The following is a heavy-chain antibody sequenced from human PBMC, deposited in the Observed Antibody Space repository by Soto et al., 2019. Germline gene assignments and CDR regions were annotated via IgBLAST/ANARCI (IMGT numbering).Heavy chain of an antibody. D-gene: IGHD3-9*01. J-gene: IGHJ4*02. CDR2: IYLDDDK. CDR1: GFSLSTSGVG. CDR3: AHRRRVIRYFDLGYFDY. V-gene: IGHV2-5*02. Sequence: SGPTLVNPTQTLTLTCTFSGFSLSTSGVGVGWIRQPPGKALEWLALIYLDDDKRYSPSLKSRLTITKDTSKNQVVLTLTDVDPVDTATYYCAHRRRVIRYFDLGYFDYWGQGALVTVSS.